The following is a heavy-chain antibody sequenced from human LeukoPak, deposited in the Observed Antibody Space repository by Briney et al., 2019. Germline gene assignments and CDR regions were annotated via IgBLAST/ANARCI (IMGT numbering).Heavy chain of an antibody. D-gene: IGHD5-18*01. V-gene: IGHV3-30*03. CDR2: ISYDGSNK. J-gene: IGHJ6*03. Sequence: QPGGSLRLSCAASGFTFSNYGIHWVRQAPGKGLEWVAVISYDGSNKYYADSVKGRFTISRDNSKNTLYLQMNSLRAEDTAAYYCARVAMVYYYYYMDVWGKGTTVTVSS. CDR1: GFTFSNYG. CDR3: ARVAMVYYYYYMDV.